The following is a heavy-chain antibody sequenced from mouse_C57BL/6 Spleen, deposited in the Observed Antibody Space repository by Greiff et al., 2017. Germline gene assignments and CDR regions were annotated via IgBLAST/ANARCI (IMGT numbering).Heavy chain of an antibody. Sequence: EVKLMESGGGLVKPGGSLKLSCAASGFTFSSYAMSWVRQTPEKRLEWVATISDGGSYTYYPDNVKGRFTISRDNAKNNLYLQMSHLKSEDTAMYYCARGYYGYDDNYFDYWGQGTTLTVSS. CDR2: ISDGGSYT. J-gene: IGHJ2*01. CDR1: GFTFSSYA. CDR3: ARGYYGYDDNYFDY. V-gene: IGHV5-4*03. D-gene: IGHD2-2*01.